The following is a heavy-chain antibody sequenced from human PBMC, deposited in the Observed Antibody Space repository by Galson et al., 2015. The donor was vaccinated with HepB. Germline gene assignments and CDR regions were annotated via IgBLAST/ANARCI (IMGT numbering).Heavy chain of an antibody. Sequence: SLRLSCAASGFIFSSYTMNWVRQAPGKGLEWVSSISSGSSYIYYAGSVKGRFTISRNNAKNLLYLPMNSLTAEDTALYYCARVSNDHSSTLDYWGQGTLVTVSS. CDR3: ARVSNDHSSTLDY. D-gene: IGHD6-13*01. V-gene: IGHV3-21*06. CDR1: GFIFSSYT. CDR2: ISSGSSYI. J-gene: IGHJ4*02.